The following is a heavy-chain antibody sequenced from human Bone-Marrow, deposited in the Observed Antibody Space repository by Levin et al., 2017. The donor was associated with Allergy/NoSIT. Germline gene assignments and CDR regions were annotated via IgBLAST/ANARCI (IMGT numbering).Heavy chain of an antibody. CDR3: ARVIGAAGV. J-gene: IGHJ4*02. V-gene: IGHV1-8*01. CDR2: TNPNSGNT. CDR1: GYTFTTYN. Sequence: GESLKISCKASGYTFTTYNINWVRQATGQGLEWMGWTNPNSGNTGYAEKFQGRVTMTRDTSINTAYMELSSLRSEDTAVYYCARVIGAAGVWGQGTLVTVSS. D-gene: IGHD6-13*01.